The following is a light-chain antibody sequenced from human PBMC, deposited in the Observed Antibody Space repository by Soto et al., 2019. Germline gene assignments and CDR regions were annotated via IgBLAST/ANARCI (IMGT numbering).Light chain of an antibody. V-gene: IGKV3-11*01. CDR1: QSVGSY. CDR2: DAS. CDR3: LQHSDYPFT. Sequence: EIVLTQSPATLSLSPGEGATLSCRASQSVGSYLAWYQQKLGQAPRLLIYDASKRATGIPARFSGSGSGTEFTLTISSLQPEDFATYYCLQHSDYPFTFGQGTRLEIK. J-gene: IGKJ5*01.